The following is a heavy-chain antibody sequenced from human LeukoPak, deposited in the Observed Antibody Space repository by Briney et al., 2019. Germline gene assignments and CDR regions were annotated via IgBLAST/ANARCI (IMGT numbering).Heavy chain of an antibody. D-gene: IGHD3-10*01. Sequence: SETLSLTCTVSGGSISSSSYYWGWIRQPPGKGLEWIGSIYYSGSTYYNPSLKSRVTISVDTSKNQFSLNLSSVTAADAAVYYCARGGGGSDDYYMDVWGKGATVTVSS. J-gene: IGHJ6*03. V-gene: IGHV4-39*01. CDR3: ARGGGGSDDYYMDV. CDR2: IYYSGST. CDR1: GGSISSSSYY.